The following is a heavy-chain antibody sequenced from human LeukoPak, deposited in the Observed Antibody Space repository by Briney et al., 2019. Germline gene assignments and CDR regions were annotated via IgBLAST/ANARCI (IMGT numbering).Heavy chain of an antibody. V-gene: IGHV1-24*01. CDR1: GYTLTELS. Sequence: ASVKVSCKVSGYTLTELSMHWVRQAPGKGLEWMGGFDPEDGETIYAQKFQGRVTMTEDTSTDTAYMELSSLRSEDTAVYYCATRYYDSSGYYYPDYWGQGILVTVSS. CDR3: ATRYYDSSGYYYPDY. CDR2: FDPEDGET. J-gene: IGHJ4*02. D-gene: IGHD3-22*01.